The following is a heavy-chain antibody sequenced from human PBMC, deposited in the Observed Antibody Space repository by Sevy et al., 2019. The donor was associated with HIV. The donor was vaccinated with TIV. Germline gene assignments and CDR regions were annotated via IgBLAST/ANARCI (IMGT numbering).Heavy chain of an antibody. CDR2: TKSDGSSI. CDR3: ARVDYGMDV. CDR1: GFTFSRNW. J-gene: IGHJ6*02. V-gene: IGHV3-74*01. Sequence: GGSLRLSCVTSGFTFSRNWMHWVRQAPGKGLEWVSRTKSDGSSISYADSVKGRFTISRDNAKNTLYLQMNSLRVEDTAVYYCARVDYGMDVWGQGTTVTVSS.